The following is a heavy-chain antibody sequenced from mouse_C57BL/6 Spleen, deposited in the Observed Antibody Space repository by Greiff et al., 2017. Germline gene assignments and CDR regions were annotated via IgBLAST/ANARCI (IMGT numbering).Heavy chain of an antibody. CDR2: ISSGSSTI. D-gene: IGHD1-1*01. CDR1: GFTFSDYG. J-gene: IGHJ2*01. CDR3: AREYYGSYYFDY. V-gene: IGHV5-17*01. Sequence: EVMLVESGGGLVKPGGSLKLSCAASGFTFSDYGMHWVRQAPEKGLEWVAYISSGSSTIYYADTVKGRFTISRDIAKNTLFLQMTSLRSEDTAMYYCAREYYGSYYFDYWGQGTTLTVSS.